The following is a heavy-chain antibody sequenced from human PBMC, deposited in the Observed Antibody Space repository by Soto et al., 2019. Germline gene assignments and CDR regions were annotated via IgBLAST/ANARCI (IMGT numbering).Heavy chain of an antibody. V-gene: IGHV4-38-2*02. CDR3: ARDLGYCSSTSCYKGGDFDY. D-gene: IGHD2-2*02. Sequence: SETLSLTCAVSGYSISSGYYWGWIRQPPGKGLEWIGSIYHSGSTYYNPSLKSRVTISVDTSKNQFSLKLSSVTAADTAVYYYARDLGYCSSTSCYKGGDFDYWGQGTLVTVSS. CDR1: GYSISSGYY. CDR2: IYHSGST. J-gene: IGHJ4*02.